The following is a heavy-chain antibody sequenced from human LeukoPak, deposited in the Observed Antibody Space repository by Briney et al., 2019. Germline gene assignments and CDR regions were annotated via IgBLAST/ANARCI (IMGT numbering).Heavy chain of an antibody. Sequence: PETLSLTCTVSGGSISSYYWSWIRQPPGKGLEYIGYIHYSGSTNYSPSLKSRVTISVKTSKNQFSLKLSSVTAADTAVYYCARSSEGRYYYDSSGYSYYYYYMDVWGKGTTVTISS. V-gene: IGHV4-59*01. CDR2: IHYSGST. J-gene: IGHJ6*03. D-gene: IGHD3-22*01. CDR3: ARSSEGRYYYDSSGYSYYYYYMDV. CDR1: GGSISSYY.